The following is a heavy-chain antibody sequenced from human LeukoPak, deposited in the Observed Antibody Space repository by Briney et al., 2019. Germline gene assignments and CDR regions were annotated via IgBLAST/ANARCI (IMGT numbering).Heavy chain of an antibody. Sequence: PGGSLRLSCAASGFTFSSYAMSWVRQAPGKGLEWVSAISGSGGSTYYADSVKGRFTISRDNSKNTLYLQMNSLRAEDTAVYYCATSTSRQPYAFDIWGQGTMVTVSS. V-gene: IGHV3-23*01. CDR2: ISGSGGST. J-gene: IGHJ3*02. CDR3: ATSTSRQPYAFDI. D-gene: IGHD6-13*01. CDR1: GFTFSSYA.